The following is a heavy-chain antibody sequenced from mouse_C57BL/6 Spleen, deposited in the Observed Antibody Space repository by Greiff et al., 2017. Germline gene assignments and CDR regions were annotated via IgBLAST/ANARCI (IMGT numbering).Heavy chain of an antibody. Sequence: VQLQQSGPGLVQPSQSLSITCTVSGFSLTSYGVHWVRQSPGKGLEWLGVIWSGGSTDYNAAFISRLSISKDNSKSQVFFKMNSLQADDTAIYYCARSTRVTTVFAYWGQGTLVTVSA. CDR1: GFSLTSYG. CDR3: ARSTRVTTVFAY. D-gene: IGHD2-2*01. V-gene: IGHV2-2*01. CDR2: IWSGGST. J-gene: IGHJ3*01.